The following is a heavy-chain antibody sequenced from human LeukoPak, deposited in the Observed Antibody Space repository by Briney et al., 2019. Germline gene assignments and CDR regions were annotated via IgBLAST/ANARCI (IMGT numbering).Heavy chain of an antibody. CDR3: AGCSWGMKYYYGMDV. CDR2: IYYSGST. CDR1: GGSISSGCYY. V-gene: IGHV4-31*03. J-gene: IGHJ6*02. D-gene: IGHD2-8*01. Sequence: SETLSLTCTVSGGSISSGCYYWSWIRQHPGKGLEWIGYIYYSGSTYYNPSLKSRVTISVDTSKKQFSLKLSSVTAADTAVYYCAGCSWGMKYYYGMDVWGQGTTVTVSS.